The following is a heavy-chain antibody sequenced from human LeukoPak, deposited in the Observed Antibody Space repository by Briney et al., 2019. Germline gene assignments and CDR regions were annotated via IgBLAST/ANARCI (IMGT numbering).Heavy chain of an antibody. J-gene: IGHJ5*02. Sequence: SETLSLTCTVSGYSISSGYYWGWIRQPPGKGLEWIGSIYHSGSTYYNPPLKSRVTISVDTSKNQFSLKLSSVTAADTAVYYCARGLGPSNWFDPWGQGTLVTVSS. V-gene: IGHV4-38-2*02. D-gene: IGHD4-11*01. CDR3: ARGLGPSNWFDP. CDR1: GYSISSGYY. CDR2: IYHSGST.